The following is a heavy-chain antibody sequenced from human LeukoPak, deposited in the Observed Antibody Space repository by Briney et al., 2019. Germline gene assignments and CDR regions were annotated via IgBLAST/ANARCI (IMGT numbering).Heavy chain of an antibody. J-gene: IGHJ6*02. D-gene: IGHD6-6*01. Sequence: ASVKVSCKASGYTFTNYGIGWVRQAPGQGLEWMGWISGYNGDTNYAQKFQDRVTMTTDTSTSTAYMELRSLRSDDTAFYYCASSSDSWSMDVWGQGTTVTVSS. CDR2: ISGYNGDT. CDR3: ASSSDSWSMDV. CDR1: GYTFTNYG. V-gene: IGHV1-18*01.